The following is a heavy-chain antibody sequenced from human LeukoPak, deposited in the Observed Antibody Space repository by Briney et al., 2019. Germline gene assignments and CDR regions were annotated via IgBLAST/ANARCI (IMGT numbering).Heavy chain of an antibody. CDR2: IIPIFGTA. J-gene: IGHJ1*01. D-gene: IGHD6-19*01. V-gene: IGHV1-69*13. CDR3: AREIAVAGPFRH. CDR1: GGTFSSYA. Sequence: ASVKVSCKASGGTFSSYAISWVRQAPGQGLEWMGGIIPIFGTANYAQKFQGRVTITADESTSTAYMELSSLRSEDTAVYYCAREIAVAGPFRHWGQGTLVTVSS.